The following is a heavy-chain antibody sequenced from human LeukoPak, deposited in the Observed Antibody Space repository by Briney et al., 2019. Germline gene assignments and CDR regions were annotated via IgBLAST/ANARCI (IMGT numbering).Heavy chain of an antibody. CDR1: GFTFSSYA. CDR3: AKDPYSGSYSHWFDP. D-gene: IGHD1-26*01. CDR2: ISGSGGST. J-gene: IGHJ5*02. V-gene: IGHV3-23*01. Sequence: GGSLRLSCAASGFTFSSYAMSWVRQAPGKGLEWVSAISGSGGSTYYADSVKGRFTISRDNSKNTLYLQMNSLRAEDTAVYYCAKDPYSGSYSHWFDPRGPGNPGHRLL.